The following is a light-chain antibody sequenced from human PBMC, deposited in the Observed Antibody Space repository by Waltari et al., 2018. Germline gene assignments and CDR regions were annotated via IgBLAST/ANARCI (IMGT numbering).Light chain of an antibody. J-gene: IGKJ4*01. CDR2: AAS. CDR3: QEYDSDPPLT. CDR1: HAIYSF. V-gene: IGKV1-27*01. Sequence: DIQMTQSPSSLSASVGDSVAITCRASHAIYSFLAWYHQRPGKAPKLLIYAASTLQSGVPSRFSGSGSGTHFILTISSLQPEDVGTYYCQEYDSDPPLTFGGGTRVEIK.